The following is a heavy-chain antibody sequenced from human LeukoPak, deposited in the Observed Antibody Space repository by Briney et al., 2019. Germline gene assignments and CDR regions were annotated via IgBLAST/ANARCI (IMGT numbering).Heavy chain of an antibody. CDR3: ARDGLSGGFGEAPAYYFDY. CDR1: EYTFTEYY. Sequence: GASVKVSCKAAEYTFTEYYMHWVRQAPGQGLEWMGWINPNSGGTNYAQKFQGRVTMTRDTSISTAYMELSRLRSDDTAVYYCARDGLSGGFGEAPAYYFDYWGQGTLVTVSS. J-gene: IGHJ4*02. D-gene: IGHD3-10*01. V-gene: IGHV1-2*02. CDR2: INPNSGGT.